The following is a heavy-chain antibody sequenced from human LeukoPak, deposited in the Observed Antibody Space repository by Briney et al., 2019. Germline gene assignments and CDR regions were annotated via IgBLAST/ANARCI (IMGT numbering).Heavy chain of an antibody. CDR3: ARGYGDFPSHPYYFDY. CDR2: IYYSGST. J-gene: IGHJ4*02. Sequence: PSETPSLTCTVSGGSISSGGYYWSWIRQHPGKGLEWIGYIYYSGSTYYNPSLKSRVTISVDTSKNQFSLKLSSVTAADTAVYYCARGYGDFPSHPYYFDYWGQGTLVTVSS. V-gene: IGHV4-31*03. D-gene: IGHD4-17*01. CDR1: GGSISSGGYY.